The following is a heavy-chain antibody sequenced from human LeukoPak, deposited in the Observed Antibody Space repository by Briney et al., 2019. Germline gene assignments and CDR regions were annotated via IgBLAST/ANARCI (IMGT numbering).Heavy chain of an antibody. V-gene: IGHV5-51*01. CDR2: IYPGDSET. CDR1: GYTFTRYW. J-gene: IGHJ4*02. D-gene: IGHD5-12*01. Sequence: GESLKISCKGSGYTFTRYWIGWVRQMPGKGLEWMGIIYPGDSETTYSPSFQGQVTFSADRSTGTAYLQWSSLKASDTAMYYCARRGSGYDFHLDFWGQGTLVTVSS. CDR3: ARRGSGYDFHLDF.